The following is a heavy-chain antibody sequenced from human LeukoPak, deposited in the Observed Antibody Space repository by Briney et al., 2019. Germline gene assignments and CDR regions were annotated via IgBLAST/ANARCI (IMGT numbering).Heavy chain of an antibody. V-gene: IGHV1-46*01. Sequence: ASVKVSCKASGYTFTSYYMHWVRQAPGQGLEWMGIINPSGGSTSYAQKFQGRVTMTRDTSTSTVYMELSSLRSEDTAMYYCARDSGYDLRVLDYYGMDVWGQGTTVTVSS. J-gene: IGHJ6*02. D-gene: IGHD5-12*01. CDR2: INPSGGST. CDR1: GYTFTSYY. CDR3: ARDSGYDLRVLDYYGMDV.